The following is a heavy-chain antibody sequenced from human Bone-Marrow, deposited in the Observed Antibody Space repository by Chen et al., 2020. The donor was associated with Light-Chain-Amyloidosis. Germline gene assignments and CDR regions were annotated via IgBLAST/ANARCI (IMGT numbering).Heavy chain of an antibody. J-gene: IGHJ4*02. CDR3: ARGDFRQDYFDY. CDR1: GGSFSAYY. CDR2: INHSGST. V-gene: IGHV4-34*01. Sequence: QVQLQQWGAGLLKPSETLSLTCAVYGGSFSAYYWSWVRQPPGKGLEWIGEINHSGSTNYNPSLKSRVTISVDTSKNQFSLKLSSVTAADTAVYYCARGDFRQDYFDYWGQGTLVTVSS.